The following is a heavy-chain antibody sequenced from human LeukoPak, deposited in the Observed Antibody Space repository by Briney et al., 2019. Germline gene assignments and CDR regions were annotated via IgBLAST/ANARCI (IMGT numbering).Heavy chain of an antibody. Sequence: GASVKVSCKASGYTFTNYAIHWVRQAPGQRLEWMGRINAGSGNTKYSQRFQGRVTISRDTSASTAYMELSSLRSEDTALYFCARGFYDSSAYYPYDYWGQGILVTVSS. CDR1: GYTFTNYA. CDR2: INAGSGNT. CDR3: ARGFYDSSAYYPYDY. J-gene: IGHJ4*02. D-gene: IGHD3-22*01. V-gene: IGHV1-3*01.